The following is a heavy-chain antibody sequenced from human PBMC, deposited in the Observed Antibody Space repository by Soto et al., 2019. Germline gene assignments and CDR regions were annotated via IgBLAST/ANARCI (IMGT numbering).Heavy chain of an antibody. V-gene: IGHV4-31*03. D-gene: IGHD2-2*01. Sequence: QVQLQESGPGLVKPSQTLSLTCTVSGGSISSGGYYWSWIRQHPGKGLEWIGYIYYSGSTYYNPSLKSRVTISVDTSKNQFSLKLSSVTAADTAVYYCAREIVVVPAAPVGWFDPWGQGILVTVSS. CDR3: AREIVVVPAAPVGWFDP. CDR1: GGSISSGGYY. J-gene: IGHJ5*02. CDR2: IYYSGST.